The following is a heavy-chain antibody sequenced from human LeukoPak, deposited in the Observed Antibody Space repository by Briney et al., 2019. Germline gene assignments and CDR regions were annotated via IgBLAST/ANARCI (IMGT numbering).Heavy chain of an antibody. CDR3: ARLRYDSSGFDY. CDR2: IYYSGST. D-gene: IGHD3-22*01. J-gene: IGHJ4*02. CDR1: GGSISSSSYY. Sequence: SETLSLTCTVSGGSISSSSYYWGWICQPPGKGLEWIGSIYYSGSTYYNPSLKSRVTISVDTSKNQFSLKLSSVTAADTAVYYCARLRYDSSGFDYWGQGTLVTVSS. V-gene: IGHV4-39*07.